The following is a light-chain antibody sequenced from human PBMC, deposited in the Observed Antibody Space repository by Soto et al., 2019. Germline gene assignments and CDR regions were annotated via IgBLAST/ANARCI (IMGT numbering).Light chain of an antibody. CDR3: RQSYSVHT. Sequence: DIQMTQSPSSRSASVGDRVTITCRASQSISTYLKWYQQKPGKAPELLIFRASNLQSGVPSRFSGSGSGTDFTLTISSLQIEDFATYYCRQSYSVHTFGQGTRLEIK. CDR1: QSISTY. V-gene: IGKV1-39*01. CDR2: RAS. J-gene: IGKJ5*01.